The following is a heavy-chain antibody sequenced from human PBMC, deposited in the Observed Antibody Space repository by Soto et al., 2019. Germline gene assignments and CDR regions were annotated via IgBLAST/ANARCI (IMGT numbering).Heavy chain of an antibody. D-gene: IGHD1-7*01. Sequence: TSETLSLTCTVSSGSISSITNHYCSWIRQPPGKGLEWVGYISKSGYTSYNPSLKSRVTLSVDTSKNQFSLKLTSVTAADTAVYNCAIQFRNSGNDYYYGINVWGQRTTVTVSS. CDR2: ISKSGYT. J-gene: IGHJ6*02. CDR3: AIQFRNSGNDYYYGINV. CDR1: SGSISSITNHY. V-gene: IGHV4-61*05.